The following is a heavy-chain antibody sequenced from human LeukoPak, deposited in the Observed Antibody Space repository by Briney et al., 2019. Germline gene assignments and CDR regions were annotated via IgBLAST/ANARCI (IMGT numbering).Heavy chain of an antibody. CDR1: GYTFTGYY. J-gene: IGHJ4*02. Sequence: ASVKISCKASGYTFTGYYMHWVRQAPGQGLEWMGWINPNSGGTNYAQKFQGRGTMTRDTSVSTAYMELSRLRSDDTAVYYCARGLRGYSYVTEVYYFDYWGQGTLVTVSS. CDR2: INPNSGGT. D-gene: IGHD5-18*01. V-gene: IGHV1-2*02. CDR3: ARGLRGYSYVTEVYYFDY.